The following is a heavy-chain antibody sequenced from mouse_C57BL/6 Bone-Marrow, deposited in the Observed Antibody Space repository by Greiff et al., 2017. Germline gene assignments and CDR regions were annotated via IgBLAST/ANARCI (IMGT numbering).Heavy chain of an antibody. CDR2: IYPRSGNT. D-gene: IGHD2-4*01. J-gene: IGHJ4*01. CDR1: GYTFTSYG. V-gene: IGHV1-81*01. Sequence: QVQLQQSGAELARPGASVKLSCKASGYTFTSYGISWVKQRTGQGLEWIGEIYPRSGNTYYNEKFKGKATLTADKSSSTAYMELRSLTSADSAVYFCARYDSYYAMDDWGQGTSVTVSS. CDR3: ARYDSYYAMDD.